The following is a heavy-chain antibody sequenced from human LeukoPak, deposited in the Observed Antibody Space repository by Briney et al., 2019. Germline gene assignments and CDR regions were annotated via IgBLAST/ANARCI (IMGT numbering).Heavy chain of an antibody. D-gene: IGHD3-10*01. CDR1: GGSFSTYF. CDR2: ISTSGST. Sequence: PSETLSLTCTVSGGSFSTYFWNWIRQPAGKGLEWIGRISTSGSTNYNPSLKSRVTMSVDTSKSQFSLSLRSVTAADTAVYYCARDDRVEGGENWFDPWGQGTLVTVSS. J-gene: IGHJ5*02. CDR3: ARDDRVEGGENWFDP. V-gene: IGHV4-4*07.